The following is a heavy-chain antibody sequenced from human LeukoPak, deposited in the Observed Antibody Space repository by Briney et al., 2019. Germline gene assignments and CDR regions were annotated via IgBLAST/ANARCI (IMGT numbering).Heavy chain of an antibody. V-gene: IGHV4-39*01. CDR3: ARRWGNIVGVTYEY. Sequence: SETLSLTCTISGSSITSVSHYWGCIRQTPGKGLEWIGDIYYTGSTYYSPSLRSRVTMSVHTSENQFSLRLNSVTAVDTAVYYCARRWGNIVGVTYEYWGQGTLVTVSS. J-gene: IGHJ4*02. CDR2: IYYTGST. CDR1: GSSITSVSHY. D-gene: IGHD2-2*01.